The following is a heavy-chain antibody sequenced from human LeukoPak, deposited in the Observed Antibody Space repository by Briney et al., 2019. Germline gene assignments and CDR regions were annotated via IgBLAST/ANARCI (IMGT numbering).Heavy chain of an antibody. CDR3: ARIWDTAMVTRWFDP. J-gene: IGHJ5*02. V-gene: IGHV1-18*01. Sequence: ASVKVSCKASGYTFTSYGISWVRQAPGQGLEWMGWISAYNGNTNYAQKLQGRVTMTTDTSTSTAYMELRSLRSDDTAVYYCARIWDTAMVTRWFDPWGQGTLVTVSS. CDR2: ISAYNGNT. D-gene: IGHD5-18*01. CDR1: GYTFTSYG.